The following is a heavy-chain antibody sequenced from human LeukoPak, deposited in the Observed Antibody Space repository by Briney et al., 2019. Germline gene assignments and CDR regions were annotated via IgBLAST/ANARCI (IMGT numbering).Heavy chain of an antibody. J-gene: IGHJ6*04. CDR2: IGTAGDT. V-gene: IGHV3-13*01. CDR3: AELGITMIGGV. Sequence: PGGSLRISCAASEFSFSTSDMHWVRQVTGKGLEWVSAIGTAGDTYYSGSVKGRFTISRENAKNSLYLQMNSLRAGDTAIYYCAELGITMIGGVWGKGTTVTISS. CDR1: EFSFSTSD. D-gene: IGHD3-10*02.